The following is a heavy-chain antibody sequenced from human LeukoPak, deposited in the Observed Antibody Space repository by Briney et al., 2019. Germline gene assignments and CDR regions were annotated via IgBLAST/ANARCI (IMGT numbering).Heavy chain of an antibody. V-gene: IGHV3-30*04. D-gene: IGHD6-13*01. CDR2: ISYDGSNK. CDR1: GFTFSSYA. CDR3: AREKIAAAGTGDY. J-gene: IGHJ4*02. Sequence: RGSLRLSCAASGFTFSSYAMHWVRQAPGKGLEWVAVISYDGSNKYYADSVKGRFTISRDNSKNTLYLQMNSLRAEDTAVYYCAREKIAAAGTGDYWGQGTLVTVSS.